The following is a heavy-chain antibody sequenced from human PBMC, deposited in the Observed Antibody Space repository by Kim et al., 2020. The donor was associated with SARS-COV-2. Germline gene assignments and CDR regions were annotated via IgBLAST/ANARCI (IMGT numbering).Heavy chain of an antibody. CDR3: AREGSIAVAERFGMDV. CDR1: GYTFTSYA. Sequence: ASVKVSCKASGYTFTSYAMHWVRQAPGQRLEWMGWINAGNGNTKYSQKFQGRVTITRDTSESTAYMELSSLRSEDTAVYYCAREGSIAVAERFGMDVWGQGTTVTVSS. CDR2: INAGNGNT. D-gene: IGHD6-19*01. J-gene: IGHJ6*02. V-gene: IGHV1-3*01.